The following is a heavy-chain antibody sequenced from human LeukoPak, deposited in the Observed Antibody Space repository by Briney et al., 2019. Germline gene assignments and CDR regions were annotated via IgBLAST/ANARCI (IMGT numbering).Heavy chain of an antibody. Sequence: SGGSLRLSCSASGFTFSDFWMHWVRQAPGKGLLWVSRINTDGRITNYADSVQGRFTISRDNATNTVYLQMNSLRAEDTAVYYCSRSFGGSRDFWGQGTLVTVSS. CDR3: SRSFGGSRDF. CDR2: INTDGRIT. D-gene: IGHD2-2*01. J-gene: IGHJ4*02. V-gene: IGHV3-74*01. CDR1: GFTFSDFW.